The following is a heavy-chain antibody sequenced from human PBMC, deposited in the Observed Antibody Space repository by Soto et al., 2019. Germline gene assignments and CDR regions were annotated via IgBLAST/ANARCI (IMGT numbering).Heavy chain of an antibody. Sequence: EVQLVESGGALVQPGGSLRLTCAASGFTFSNYHMNWVRQAPGKGLEWLSYISTTRTTIYYADSLRGRFTISRDNVHNSLYLYMSSLRDEDTAVYYCARDRGGLDFWGQGTLLTVSS. V-gene: IGHV3-48*02. D-gene: IGHD6-25*01. CDR1: GFTFSNYH. CDR3: ARDRGGLDF. CDR2: ISTTRTTI. J-gene: IGHJ4*02.